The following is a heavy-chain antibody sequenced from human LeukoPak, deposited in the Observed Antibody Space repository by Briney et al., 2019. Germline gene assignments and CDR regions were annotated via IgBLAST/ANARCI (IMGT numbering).Heavy chain of an antibody. V-gene: IGHV3-7*01. J-gene: IGHJ4*02. CDR1: GFTFRTYW. CDR3: ARINVPGYYFDY. D-gene: IGHD3-9*01. CDR2: IKQDGREK. Sequence: PGGSLRLSCAASGFTFRTYWMSWVRQAPGKGLEWVANIKQDGREKYYVDSVKGRFTISRDNAKNSLYLQMNSLRAEDTAVYYCARINVPGYYFDYWGQGTLVTVSS.